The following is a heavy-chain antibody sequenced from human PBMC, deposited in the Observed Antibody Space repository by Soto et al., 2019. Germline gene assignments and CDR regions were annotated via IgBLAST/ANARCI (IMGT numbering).Heavy chain of an antibody. Sequence: QLQLVESGGGVVQPGRSLRLSCAASGFTFSTYGMHWVRQAPGKGLEWVAVISYDGNNKYYADSLQGLVTISRDNSKNTMYLQMNSLRPEDTAVYYCAKVSAQLVHYFSFHYMDVWGKGTTVTVSS. J-gene: IGHJ6*03. V-gene: IGHV3-30*18. CDR2: ISYDGNNK. CDR3: AKVSAQLVHYFSFHYMDV. D-gene: IGHD6-6*01. CDR1: GFTFSTYG.